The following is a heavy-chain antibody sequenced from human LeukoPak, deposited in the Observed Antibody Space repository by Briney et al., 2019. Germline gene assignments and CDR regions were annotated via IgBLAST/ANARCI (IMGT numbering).Heavy chain of an antibody. J-gene: IGHJ6*03. CDR2: ISSSSSYI. Sequence: GGSLRLSCAASGFTFSSYSMNWVRQAPGKGLEWLSSISSSSSYIYYVDSVQGRFTISRDNAKNSLYLQMDSLRAEDTAVYYCARSFDNYYYHYMDVWGKGTTVTISS. CDR1: GFTFSSYS. CDR3: ARSFDNYYYHYMDV. D-gene: IGHD1-26*01. V-gene: IGHV3-21*06.